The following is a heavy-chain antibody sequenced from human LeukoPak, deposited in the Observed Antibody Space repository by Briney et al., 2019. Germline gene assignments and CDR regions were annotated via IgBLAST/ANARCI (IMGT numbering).Heavy chain of an antibody. J-gene: IGHJ4*02. D-gene: IGHD6-19*01. Sequence: KPSETLSLTCAVYGGSFSGYYWSWIRKPPGKGLEWIGEINHSGSTNYNPSLKSRVTISVDTSKNQFSLKLSSVTAADTAVYYCARGGTGGYSSGWQRKSPALDYWGQGTLVTVSS. CDR3: ARGGTGGYSSGWQRKSPALDY. V-gene: IGHV4-34*01. CDR2: INHSGST. CDR1: GGSFSGYY.